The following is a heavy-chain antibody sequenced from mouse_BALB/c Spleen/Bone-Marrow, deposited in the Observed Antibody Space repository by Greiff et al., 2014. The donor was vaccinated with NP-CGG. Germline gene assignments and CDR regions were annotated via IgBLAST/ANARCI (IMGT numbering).Heavy chain of an antibody. CDR3: ARHRGDWERGFAY. D-gene: IGHD4-1*01. CDR1: GFAFSNYD. Sequence: EVQGVESGGGLVKPGGSLKLSCAASGFAFSNYDMSWVRQTPEKRLEWVAYISSGGGSTYYLDTVKGRFTISRDNAKNTLYLQMSSLKSEDTVMYYCARHRGDWERGFAYWGQGTLVTVSA. V-gene: IGHV5-12-1*01. J-gene: IGHJ3*01. CDR2: ISSGGGST.